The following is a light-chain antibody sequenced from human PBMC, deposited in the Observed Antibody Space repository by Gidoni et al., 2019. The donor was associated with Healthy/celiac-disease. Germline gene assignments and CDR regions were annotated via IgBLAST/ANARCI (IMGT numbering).Light chain of an antibody. CDR2: KVS. J-gene: IGKJ4*01. Sequence: DVVMTQSPLSLPVTLGQPASISCRSSQSLVHSAGNTYLNCFQQRPGQSPRRLIYKVSNRDSGVPDRFSGRGSGTDFTLKISRVEAEDVGVYYCMQGTHWQLTFGGGTKVEIK. CDR3: MQGTHWQLT. CDR1: QSLVHSAGNTY. V-gene: IGKV2-30*02.